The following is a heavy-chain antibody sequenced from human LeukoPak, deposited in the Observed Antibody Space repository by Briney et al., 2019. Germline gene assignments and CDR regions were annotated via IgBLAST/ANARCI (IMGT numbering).Heavy chain of an antibody. D-gene: IGHD3-3*01. J-gene: IGHJ4*02. CDR3: ARDTRHITIFGVVIKHYFDY. Sequence: GGSLRLSCAASGFTFSSYSMNWVRQAPGKGLEWVSSISSSSSYIYYADSVKGRFTISGDNAKNSLYLQMNSLRAEDTAVYYCARDTRHITIFGVVIKHYFDYWGQGTLVTVSS. CDR1: GFTFSSYS. V-gene: IGHV3-21*01. CDR2: ISSSSSYI.